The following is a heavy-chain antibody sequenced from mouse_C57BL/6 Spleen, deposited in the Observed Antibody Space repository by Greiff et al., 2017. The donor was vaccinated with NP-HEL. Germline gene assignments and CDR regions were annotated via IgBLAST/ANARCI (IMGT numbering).Heavy chain of an antibody. CDR3: TTRSTTDLFAY. CDR2: IDPENGDT. CDR1: GFNIKDDY. D-gene: IGHD1-1*01. Sequence: EVQLQQSGAELVRPGASVKLSCTASGFNIKDDYMHWVKQRPEQGLEWIGWIDPENGDTEYASKFQGKATITADTSSNTAYLQLSSLTSEDTSVYYCTTRSTTDLFAYWGQGTLVTVSA. J-gene: IGHJ3*01. V-gene: IGHV14-4*01.